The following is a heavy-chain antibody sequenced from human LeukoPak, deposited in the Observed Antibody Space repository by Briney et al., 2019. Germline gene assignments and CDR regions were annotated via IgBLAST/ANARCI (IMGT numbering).Heavy chain of an antibody. CDR2: ISNTGGTT. V-gene: IGHV3-23*01. D-gene: IGHD7-27*01. CDR3: AKTPKTGSFDF. J-gene: IGHJ4*02. CDR1: GFTFSSYG. Sequence: GGSLRLSCAASGFTFSSYGMHWVRQAPGKGLEWVSTISNTGGTTYYADSVKGRFTISRDNSKNTLYLQMNSLGVGDTAVYFCAKTPKTGSFDFWGQGSLVTVSS.